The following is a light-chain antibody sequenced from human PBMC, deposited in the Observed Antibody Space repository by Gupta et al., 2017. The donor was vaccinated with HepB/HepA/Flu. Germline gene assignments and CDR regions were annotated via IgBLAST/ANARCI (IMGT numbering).Light chain of an antibody. J-gene: IGLJ3*02. CDR2: DNN. V-gene: IGLV1-51*01. CDR3: GTWDSSLSAEV. CDR1: STNIGNNY. Sequence: QSVLPQPPPVSAAPGQKVTIACSGSSTNIGNNYVSWYQQRPGTAPKLLIYDNNTRHSGIPDRFSGSKSGTSATLGITGLQTGDEADYYCGTWDSSLSAEVFGGGTKLTVL.